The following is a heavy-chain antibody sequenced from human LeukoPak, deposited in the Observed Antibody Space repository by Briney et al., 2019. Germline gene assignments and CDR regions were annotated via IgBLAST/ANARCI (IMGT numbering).Heavy chain of an antibody. D-gene: IGHD4-17*01. J-gene: IGHJ4*02. CDR1: GYSFTYW. CDR2: IYSGDSHT. V-gene: IGHV5-51*01. Sequence: GESLKISCKGSGYSFTYWIGWVRQMPGKGLEWTGIIYSGDSHTKYSPSFQGRVTISADKSISIAYLQWSSLEASDTAMYYCASARHGDYVWDYWGQGTLVTVSS. CDR3: ASARHGDYVWDY.